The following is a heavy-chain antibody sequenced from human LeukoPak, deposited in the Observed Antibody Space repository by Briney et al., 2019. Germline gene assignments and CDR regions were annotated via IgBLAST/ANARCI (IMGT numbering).Heavy chain of an antibody. Sequence: RASVKVSSKATGYTFSAYYIYRVRQAPGQGLEWMGRINLSGGTTTYAQKFQGRVTMTRDTSTSKVHMELSSLRSEDTAAYYCASHSSVWQQPYFNYRGQGTLVTVSS. V-gene: IGHV1-46*01. CDR1: GYTFSAYY. CDR2: INLSGGTT. D-gene: IGHD6-19*01. J-gene: IGHJ4*02. CDR3: ASHSSVWQQPYFNY.